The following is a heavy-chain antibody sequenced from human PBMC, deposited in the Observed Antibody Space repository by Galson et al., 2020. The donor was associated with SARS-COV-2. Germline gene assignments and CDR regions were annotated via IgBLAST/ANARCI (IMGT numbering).Heavy chain of an antibody. CDR3: AKDILVKYYYGSGGDY. CDR2: ISYDGSNK. CDR1: GFTFSSYG. D-gene: IGHD3-10*01. J-gene: IGHJ4*02. V-gene: IGHV3-30*18. Sequence: QLGESLKISCAASGFTFSSYGMHWVRQAPGKGLEWVAVISYDGSNKYYADSVKGRFTISRDNSKNTLYLQMNSLRAEDTAVYYCAKDILVKYYYGSGGDYWGQGTLVTVSS.